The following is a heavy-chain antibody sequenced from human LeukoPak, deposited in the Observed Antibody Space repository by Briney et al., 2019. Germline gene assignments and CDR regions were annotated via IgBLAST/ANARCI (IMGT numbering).Heavy chain of an antibody. CDR3: ARDNGITMIVVALPDAFDI. D-gene: IGHD3-22*01. V-gene: IGHV1-18*04. Sequence: ASVKVSCKASGYTFTSYYIHWVRQAPGQGLEWMGWISAYNGNTNYAQKLQGRVTMTTDTSTSTAYMELRSLRSDDTAVYYCARDNGITMIVVALPDAFDIWGQGTMVTVSS. CDR2: ISAYNGNT. CDR1: GYTFTSYY. J-gene: IGHJ3*02.